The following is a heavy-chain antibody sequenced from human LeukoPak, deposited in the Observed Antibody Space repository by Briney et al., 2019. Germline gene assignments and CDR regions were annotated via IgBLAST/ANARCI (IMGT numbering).Heavy chain of an antibody. D-gene: IGHD2/OR15-2a*01. V-gene: IGHV1-69*05. J-gene: IGHJ6*03. CDR2: IIPIFGTA. Sequence: SVKVSCKASGGTFSSYAISWVRQAPGQGLEWMGRIIPIFGTANYAQKFQGRATITTDESTSTAYMELSSLRSEDTAVYYCARNLKEYDYYYYYMDVWGKGTTVTVSS. CDR3: ARNLKEYDYYYYYMDV. CDR1: GGTFSSYA.